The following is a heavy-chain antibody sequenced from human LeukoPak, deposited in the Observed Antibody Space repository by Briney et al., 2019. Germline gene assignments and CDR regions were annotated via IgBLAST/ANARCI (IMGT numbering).Heavy chain of an antibody. J-gene: IGHJ2*01. D-gene: IGHD5-24*01. CDR1: GFTFSSYS. CDR3: ARDQEGRMAWRHRGRWYFDL. Sequence: GGSLRLSCAASGFTFSSYSMNWVRQAPGKGLEWVSSISSSSSYIYYADSVKGRFTISRGNAKNSLYLQMNSLRAEDTAVYYCARDQEGRMAWRHRGRWYFDLWGRGTLVTVSS. CDR2: ISSSSSYI. V-gene: IGHV3-21*01.